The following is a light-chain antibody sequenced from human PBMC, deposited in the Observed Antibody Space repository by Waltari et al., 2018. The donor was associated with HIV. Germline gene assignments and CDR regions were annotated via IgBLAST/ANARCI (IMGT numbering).Light chain of an antibody. Sequence: QSVLTQPPSVSATPGQKVTISCSGSSSNIGNNSVSWYQQVPGTAPKPLIYDNTKRPSGIPDRFSGSKSGTSATLGVTGLQTGDEADYYCGTWDSSLSTSFFGGGTKLTVL. V-gene: IGLV1-51*01. CDR3: GTWDSSLSTSF. CDR1: SSNIGNNS. CDR2: DNT. J-gene: IGLJ2*01.